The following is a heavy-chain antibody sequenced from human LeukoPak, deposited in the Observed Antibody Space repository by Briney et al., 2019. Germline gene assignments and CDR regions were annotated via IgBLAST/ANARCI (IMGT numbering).Heavy chain of an antibody. CDR2: INPNSGGT. CDR1: GYTFTGYY. CDR3: ARVAGAKPRTYYSDY. V-gene: IGHV1-2*02. D-gene: IGHD7-27*01. Sequence: ASVKVSCKASGYTFTGYYMHWVRQAPGQGLEWMGWINPNSGGTNYAQKFQGRVTMTRDTSISTAYMELSRLRSDDTAVYYCARVAGAKPRTYYSDYWGQGTLVTVSS. J-gene: IGHJ4*02.